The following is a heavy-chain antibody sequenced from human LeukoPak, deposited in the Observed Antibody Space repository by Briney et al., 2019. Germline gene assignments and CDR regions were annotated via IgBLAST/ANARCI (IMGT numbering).Heavy chain of an antibody. CDR3: ARVGYSGYDLVSSFDY. Sequence: ASVKVSCKASGYTFTGYYIHWVRQAPGQGLEWMGWINPNSGGTNSALKFQGRVTMTRDTSISTTYMELSRLRSDDTAVYYCARVGYSGYDLVSSFDYWGQGTLVTVSS. V-gene: IGHV1-2*02. CDR1: GYTFTGYY. J-gene: IGHJ4*02. CDR2: INPNSGGT. D-gene: IGHD5-12*01.